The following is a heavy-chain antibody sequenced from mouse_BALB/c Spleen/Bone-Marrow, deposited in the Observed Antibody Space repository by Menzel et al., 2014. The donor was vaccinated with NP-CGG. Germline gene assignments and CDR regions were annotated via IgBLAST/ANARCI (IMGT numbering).Heavy chain of an antibody. Sequence: QVQLQQSGPGLVQPSQSLSITCTVSGFSLTSYGVHWVRQPPGKGLEWLGVTWSGGSTDYNAAFVSRLSISKDNSKSQVFFKMNSLQADDTAIYYCARNDGYYSPWFAYWGQGTLVTVSA. CDR1: GFSLTSYG. J-gene: IGHJ3*01. V-gene: IGHV2-4*02. D-gene: IGHD2-3*01. CDR3: ARNDGYYSPWFAY. CDR2: TWSGGST.